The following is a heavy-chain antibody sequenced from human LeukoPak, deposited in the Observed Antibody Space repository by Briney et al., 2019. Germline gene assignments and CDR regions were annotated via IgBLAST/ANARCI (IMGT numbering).Heavy chain of an antibody. CDR3: AREGPPNWAYAFDI. Sequence: ASVKVSCKASGGTFSSYAISWVRQAPGQGLEWMGGIIPIFGTANYAQKFQGRVTITADESTSTAYMELSSLGSEDTAVYYCAREGPPNWAYAFDIWGQGTMVTVSS. CDR2: IIPIFGTA. J-gene: IGHJ3*02. D-gene: IGHD7-27*01. V-gene: IGHV1-69*01. CDR1: GGTFSSYA.